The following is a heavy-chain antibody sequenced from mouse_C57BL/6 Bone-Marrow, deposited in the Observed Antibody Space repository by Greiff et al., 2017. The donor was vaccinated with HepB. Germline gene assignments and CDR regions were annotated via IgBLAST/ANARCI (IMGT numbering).Heavy chain of an antibody. CDR3: ARHEREIYYGNYVDYFDY. J-gene: IGHJ2*01. CDR1: GYTFTEYT. Sequence: QVQLKESGAELVKPGASVKLSCKASGYTFTEYTIHWVKQRSGQGLEWIGWFYPGSGSIKYNEKFKDKATLTADKSSSTVYMELSRLTSEDSAVYFCARHEREIYYGNYVDYFDYWGQGTTLTVSS. CDR2: FYPGSGSI. V-gene: IGHV1-62-2*01. D-gene: IGHD2-1*01.